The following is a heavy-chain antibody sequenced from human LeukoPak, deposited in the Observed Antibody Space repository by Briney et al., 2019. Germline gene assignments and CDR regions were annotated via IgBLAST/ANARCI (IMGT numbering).Heavy chain of an antibody. CDR3: ARDGYFGMGDYYYMDV. V-gene: IGHV1-46*01. D-gene: IGHD3-22*01. CDR1: GYTFTSYY. J-gene: IGHJ6*03. Sequence: ASVKVSCKASGYTFTSYYMHWVRQAPGQGLEWMGIINPSGGSTSYAQKFQGRVTMTRDTSTSTVYMELSSLRSEDTAVYYCARDGYFGMGDYYYMDVWGKGTTVTVSS. CDR2: INPSGGST.